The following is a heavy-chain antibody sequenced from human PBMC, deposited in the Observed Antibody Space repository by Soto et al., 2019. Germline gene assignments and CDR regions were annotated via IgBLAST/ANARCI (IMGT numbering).Heavy chain of an antibody. CDR3: ARRVGWSFDY. V-gene: IGHV4-59*08. CDR1: GCSISSYY. D-gene: IGHD6-19*01. J-gene: IGHJ4*02. CDR2: IYYSGST. Sequence: PSETLSLTCTVSGCSISSYYWSWIRQPPGKGLEWIGYIYYSGSTNYNPSLKSRVTISVDTSKNQFSLKLSSVTAADTAVYYCARRVGWSFDYWGQGTLVTVSS.